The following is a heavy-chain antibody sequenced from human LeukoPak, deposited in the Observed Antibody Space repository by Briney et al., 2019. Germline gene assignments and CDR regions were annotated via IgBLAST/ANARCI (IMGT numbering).Heavy chain of an antibody. V-gene: IGHV3-23*01. J-gene: IGHJ4*02. CDR1: GFTFSSYA. CDR3: ALTFRGEWLFRKSFDY. Sequence: GGSLRLSCAASGFTFSSYAMSWVRQAPGKGLEWVSAISGSGGSTYYADSVKGRFTISRDNSKNTLYLQMNSLRDEDTAVYYCALTFRGEWLFRKSFDYWGQGTLVTVSS. D-gene: IGHD6-19*01. CDR2: ISGSGGST.